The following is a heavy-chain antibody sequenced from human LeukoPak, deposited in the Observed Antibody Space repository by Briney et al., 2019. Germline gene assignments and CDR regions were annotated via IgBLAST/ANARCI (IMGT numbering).Heavy chain of an antibody. CDR3: ARDRVWVPNYFFDP. CDR1: GGSITSGSYY. J-gene: IGHJ5*02. CDR2: IYSSGST. Sequence: SETLSLTCNVSGGSITSGSYYWAWIRQPPGRRLEWIACIYSSGSTYYNPSLKSRVIMSLDTSQNQFSLNLKSVTAADTAVYYCARDRVWVPNYFFDPWGQGTLVTVSS. D-gene: IGHD1-7*01. V-gene: IGHV4-39*07.